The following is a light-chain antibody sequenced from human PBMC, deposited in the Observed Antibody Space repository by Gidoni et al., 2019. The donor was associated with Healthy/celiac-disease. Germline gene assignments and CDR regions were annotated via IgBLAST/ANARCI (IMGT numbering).Light chain of an antibody. CDR2: AAS. J-gene: IGKJ2*01. CDR3: QQSYSTPRT. Sequence: SVGDRVTITCRASQSISSYLNWYQQKPGKAPKLLIYAASSLQSGVPSRFSGSGSGTDFTLTISSLQPEDFATYYCQQSYSTPRTFGQGTKLEIK. CDR1: QSISSY. V-gene: IGKV1-39*01.